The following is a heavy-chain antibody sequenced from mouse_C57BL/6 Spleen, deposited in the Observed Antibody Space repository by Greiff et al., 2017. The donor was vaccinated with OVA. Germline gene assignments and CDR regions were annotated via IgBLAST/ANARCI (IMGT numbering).Heavy chain of an antibody. Sequence: VQLQQPGAELVKPGASVKLSCKASGYTFTSYWMQWVKQRPGQGLEWIGEIDPSDSYTNYNQKFKGKATLTVDTSSSTAYMQLSSLTSEDSAVYYCARKGWDPFDYWGQGTTLTVSS. CDR3: ARKGWDPFDY. CDR2: IDPSDSYT. D-gene: IGHD3-3*01. V-gene: IGHV1-50*01. CDR1: GYTFTSYW. J-gene: IGHJ2*01.